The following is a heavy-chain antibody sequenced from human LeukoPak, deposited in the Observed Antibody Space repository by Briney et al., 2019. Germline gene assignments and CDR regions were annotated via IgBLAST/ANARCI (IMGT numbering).Heavy chain of an antibody. CDR1: GFTLSSNW. D-gene: IGHD1-26*01. CDR3: ARSGRGGAFDI. CDR2: FYSDGSRT. Sequence: GRSLRLSCAGSGFTLSSNWMHWVRQAPGKGLVWVSRFYSDGSRTNYADSVKGRFTISGDNAKNTQYLQMNSLRAEDTAVYYCARSGRGGAFDIWGQGTMVTVSS. V-gene: IGHV3-74*01. J-gene: IGHJ3*02.